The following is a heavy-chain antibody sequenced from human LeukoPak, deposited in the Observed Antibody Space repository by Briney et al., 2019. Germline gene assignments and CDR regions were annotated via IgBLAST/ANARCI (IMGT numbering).Heavy chain of an antibody. Sequence: PSETLSLTCTVSDGSMSPYYWNWIRQTPGKGLEWIGFISHTGDTNYNPSLKSRVTMSVDTSKNQFSLRLSSVTAADTAVYYCAREGGIAAALDYWGQGTLVTVSS. CDR1: DGSMSPYY. J-gene: IGHJ4*02. V-gene: IGHV4-59*01. D-gene: IGHD6-13*01. CDR3: AREGGIAAALDY. CDR2: ISHTGDT.